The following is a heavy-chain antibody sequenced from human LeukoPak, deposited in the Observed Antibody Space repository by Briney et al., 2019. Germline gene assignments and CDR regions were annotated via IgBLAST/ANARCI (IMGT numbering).Heavy chain of an antibody. CDR3: ARDLDYVWGSYRRGDAFDI. CDR2: INPSGGST. CDR1: GYTFTSYY. J-gene: IGHJ3*02. Sequence: ASVKVSCKASGYTFTSYYMHWARQAPGQGLEWMGIINPSGGSTSYAQKFQGRVTMTRDTSTSTVYMELSSLRSEDTAVYYCARDLDYVWGSYRRGDAFDIWGQGTMVTVSS. D-gene: IGHD3-16*02. V-gene: IGHV1-46*01.